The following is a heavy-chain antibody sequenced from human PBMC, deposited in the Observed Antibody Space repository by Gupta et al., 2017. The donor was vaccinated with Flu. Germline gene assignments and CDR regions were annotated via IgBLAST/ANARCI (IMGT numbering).Heavy chain of an antibody. J-gene: IGHJ4*02. V-gene: IGHV3-23*01. D-gene: IGHD2-8*02. CDR1: FSSYT. Sequence: FSSYTIGWVRQAPGKGLEWVASISGGSGNPYYVGSVKGRFTISRDNSKNMLDLQMKNLRAEDTALYYCARDQTGAPRGEDYWGQGTLVTVSS. CDR3: ARDQTGAPRGEDY. CDR2: ISGGSGNP.